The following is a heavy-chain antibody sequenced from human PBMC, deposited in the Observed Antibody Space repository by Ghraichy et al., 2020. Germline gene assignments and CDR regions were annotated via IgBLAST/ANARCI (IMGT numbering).Heavy chain of an antibody. CDR2: ISSSSSYT. D-gene: IGHD2-15*01. V-gene: IGHV3-11*06. Sequence: GGSLRLSCAASGFTFSDYYMSWIRQAPGKGLEWVSYISSSSSYTNYADSVKGRFTISRDNAKNSLYLQMNSLRAEDTAVYYCASTMGYCSGGSCYPHYFDYWGQGTLVTVSS. J-gene: IGHJ4*02. CDR3: ASTMGYCSGGSCYPHYFDY. CDR1: GFTFSDYY.